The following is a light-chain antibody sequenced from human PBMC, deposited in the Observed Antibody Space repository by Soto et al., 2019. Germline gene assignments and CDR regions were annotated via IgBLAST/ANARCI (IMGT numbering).Light chain of an antibody. Sequence: EAVMTQSPATLSVSPGERPTLSCRASQSVSSNLAWYQQKPGQAPRLLIYGASTRATGIPARFSGSGSGTDFTLTISSLQSEDFALYYCQQYNNWPPTFGQGTRLEIK. CDR1: QSVSSN. J-gene: IGKJ5*01. CDR3: QQYNNWPPT. CDR2: GAS. V-gene: IGKV3-15*01.